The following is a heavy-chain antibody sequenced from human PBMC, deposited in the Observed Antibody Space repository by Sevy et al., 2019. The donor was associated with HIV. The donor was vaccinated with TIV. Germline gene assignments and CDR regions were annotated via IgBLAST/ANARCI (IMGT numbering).Heavy chain of an antibody. V-gene: IGHV3-7*01. D-gene: IGHD3-3*01. CDR3: ARHVGRGDDFWSGYPYYYYYGMDV. Sequence: GGSLRLSCAASGFTFSSYWMSWVRQAPGKGLEWVANIKQDGSEKYYVDSVKGRFTISRDNAKNSLYLQMNSLRAEDTAVYYCARHVGRGDDFWSGYPYYYYYGMDVWGQGTTVTVSS. CDR2: IKQDGSEK. J-gene: IGHJ6*02. CDR1: GFTFSSYW.